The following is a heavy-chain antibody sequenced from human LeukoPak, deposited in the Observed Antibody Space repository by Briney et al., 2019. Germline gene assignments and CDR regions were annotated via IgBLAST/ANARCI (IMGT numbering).Heavy chain of an antibody. D-gene: IGHD5-18*01. CDR3: ARGIGGGYSYGYNWFDP. V-gene: IGHV4-34*01. J-gene: IGHJ5*02. CDR2: VNHGGST. Sequence: SETLSLTCAVYGGSFSGYYWSWIRQPPGKGLEWIGEVNHGGSTNYNPSLKSRVTISVDTSKNQFSLKLSSVTAADTAVYYCARGIGGGYSYGYNWFDPWGQATLVTVSS. CDR1: GGSFSGYY.